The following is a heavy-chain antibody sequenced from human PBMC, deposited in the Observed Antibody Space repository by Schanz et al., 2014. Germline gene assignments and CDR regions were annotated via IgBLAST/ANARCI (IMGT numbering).Heavy chain of an antibody. J-gene: IGHJ3*01. CDR3: TRDRGALINHNDALDL. D-gene: IGHD3-16*01. Sequence: VQLVESGGGLVQPGESLRLSCAVSGFSFSSYSMSWVRQAPGKGLEKVAVTSTDGTKTYYAASVRGRFTISRDNSKNTVYLQMNSLRSEDTAVYYCTRDRGALINHNDALDLWGQGTMVSVSS. V-gene: IGHV3-30*04. CDR1: GFSFSSYS. CDR2: TSTDGTKT.